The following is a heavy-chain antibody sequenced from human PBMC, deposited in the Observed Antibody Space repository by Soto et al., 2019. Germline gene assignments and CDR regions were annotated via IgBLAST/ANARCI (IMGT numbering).Heavy chain of an antibody. V-gene: IGHV3-30*18. D-gene: IGHD2-15*01. CDR2: ISYDGSNK. CDR1: GFTFSSYG. CDR3: ANSWRSVGRPGWYYYGMGV. J-gene: IGHJ6*02. Sequence: QVQLVESGGGVVQPGRSLRLSCAASGFTFSSYGMHWVRQAPGKGLEWVAVISYDGSNKYYADSVKGRFTISRDNSKNELYRQMNRRRAEDTAGYYCANSWRSVGRPGWYYYGMGVWGQGTTVTV.